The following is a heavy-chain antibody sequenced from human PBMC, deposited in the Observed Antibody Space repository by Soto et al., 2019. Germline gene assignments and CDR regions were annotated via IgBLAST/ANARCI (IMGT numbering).Heavy chain of an antibody. CDR3: AKCGLIVAGRDYYYYYYMDV. J-gene: IGHJ6*03. V-gene: IGHV3-23*01. D-gene: IGHD2-15*01. CDR2: ISGSGGST. CDR1: GFTFSSYA. Sequence: GGSLRLSCAASGFTFSSYAMSWVRQAPGKGLEWVSAISGSGGSTYYADSVKGRFTISRDNSKNKLYLQMNSLRAEDTAAYYCAKCGLIVAGRDYYYYYYMDVWGKGTTVTVSS.